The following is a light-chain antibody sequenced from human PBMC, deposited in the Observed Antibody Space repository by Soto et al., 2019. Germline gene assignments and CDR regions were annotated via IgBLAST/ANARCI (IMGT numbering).Light chain of an antibody. CDR2: GVT. CDR3: SSYAGKNIALF. J-gene: IGLJ1*01. CDR1: SNDIGGFKY. V-gene: IGLV2-8*01. Sequence: QSALTQPPSASGSTGQSVTISCSGTSNDIGGFKYVSWYQQHPGKAPKLMIYGVTERPSGVPDRFSGSKSGNTASLTVSGLQADDEADYYCSSYAGKNIALFFGTGTTLTVL.